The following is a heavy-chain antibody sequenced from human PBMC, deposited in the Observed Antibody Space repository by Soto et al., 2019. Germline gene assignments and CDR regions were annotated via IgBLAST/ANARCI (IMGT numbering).Heavy chain of an antibody. CDR2: IWYDGSNK. D-gene: IGHD6-19*01. CDR1: GFTFSSYG. V-gene: IGHV3-33*01. J-gene: IGHJ4*02. CDR3: ARTWYSSGWFDY. Sequence: GGSLRLSCAASGFTFSSYGMHWVRQAPGKGLEWVAVIWYDGSNKYYADSVKGRFTISRDNSKNTLYLQMNSLRAEDTAVYYCARTWYSSGWFDYWGQGTLVTVSS.